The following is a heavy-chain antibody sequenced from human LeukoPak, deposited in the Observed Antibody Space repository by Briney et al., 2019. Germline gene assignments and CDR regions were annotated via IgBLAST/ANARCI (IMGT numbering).Heavy chain of an antibody. J-gene: IGHJ4*02. CDR3: AGGRWHPSVRVDY. CDR2: INHSGST. D-gene: IGHD6-13*01. Sequence: SKTLSLTCAVYGGSFSGYSWSWIRQPPGKGLEWIGEINHSGSTNYNPSLKSRVTISVDTSKNQFSLKLNSVTAADTAVFYCAGGRWHPSVRVDYWGQGTLVTVSS. V-gene: IGHV4-34*01. CDR1: GGSFSGYS.